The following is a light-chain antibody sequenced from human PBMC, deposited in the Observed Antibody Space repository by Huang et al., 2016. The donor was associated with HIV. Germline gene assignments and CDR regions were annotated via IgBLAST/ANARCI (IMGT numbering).Light chain of an antibody. CDR2: DTS. V-gene: IGKV3-11*01. CDR3: QQRSSGVT. CDR1: QSVGTY. Sequence: IVLTQSPATLSWYPGERVTLSCRASQSVGTYIAWYQQHPGQSPKLLIYDTSNRATGTPGRFSGSGSGTDFTLTISSLQSEDFAIYYCQQRSSGVTFGGGTNVQVK. J-gene: IGKJ4*01.